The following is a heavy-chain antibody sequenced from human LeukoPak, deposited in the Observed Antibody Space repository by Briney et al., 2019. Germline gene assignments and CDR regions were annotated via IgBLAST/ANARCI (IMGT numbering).Heavy chain of an antibody. CDR1: SFTFSSYT. D-gene: IGHD4-17*01. V-gene: IGHV3-21*01. CDR2: IDPSSTYI. J-gene: IGHJ4*02. CDR3: TRGSYGDYEY. Sequence: GSLILSCSASSFTFSSYTMNWVRQAPGKGLEWVSSIDPSSTYIYYADSVKGRFTISRDNAQNSLYLQMNSLRAEDTAVYYCTRGSYGDYEYWGQGTLVTVSS.